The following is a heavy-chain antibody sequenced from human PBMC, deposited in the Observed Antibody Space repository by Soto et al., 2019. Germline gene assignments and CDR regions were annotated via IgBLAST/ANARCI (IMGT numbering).Heavy chain of an antibody. Sequence: PSETLSLTCTVSGGSISRYYWLWIRQPPGKGLEWIGYMYNTGSTIYNPSLKSRVTISVDTSKNQFSLKLNSVTAADTAVYYCARDLWGYCGADCYPLDVWGQGTTVT. CDR3: ARDLWGYCGADCYPLDV. CDR1: GGSISRYY. V-gene: IGHV4-59*01. CDR2: MYNTGST. J-gene: IGHJ6*02. D-gene: IGHD2-21*02.